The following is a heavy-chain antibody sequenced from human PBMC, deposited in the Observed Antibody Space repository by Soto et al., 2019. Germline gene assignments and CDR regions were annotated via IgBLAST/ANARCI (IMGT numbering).Heavy chain of an antibody. CDR3: ARGNKFPGY. Sequence: VQLVESGGGVVQPGRSLRLSCAASGFTFSSYGMHWVRQAPGKGLEWVSYISTSGTTIYYADSVKGRFTISRDNAKNSLYLQMNSLRAEDTAVYYCARGNKFPGYWGQGTLVTVSS. CDR2: ISTSGTTI. V-gene: IGHV3-48*04. CDR1: GFTFSSYG. J-gene: IGHJ4*02.